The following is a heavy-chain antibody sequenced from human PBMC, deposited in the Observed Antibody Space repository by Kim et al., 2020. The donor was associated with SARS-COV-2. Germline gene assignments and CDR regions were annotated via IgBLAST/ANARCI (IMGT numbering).Heavy chain of an antibody. CDR2: T. Sequence: TSHANSPKGTFTISRDNSKNTLHLQMNSLRAEDTAVYYCARAGGWLDFVYWGQGTLVTVSS. CDR3: ARAGGWLDFVY. D-gene: IGHD6-19*01. J-gene: IGHJ4*02. V-gene: IGHV3-66*01.